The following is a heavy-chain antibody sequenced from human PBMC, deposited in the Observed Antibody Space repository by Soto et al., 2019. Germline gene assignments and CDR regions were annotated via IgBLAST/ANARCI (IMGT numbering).Heavy chain of an antibody. D-gene: IGHD6-6*01. CDR3: ARDPEGRSSSFDY. CDR2: TYYRSKWYN. J-gene: IGHJ4*02. CDR1: GDSVSSNSAA. V-gene: IGHV6-1*01. Sequence: QSLSVTCAISGDSVSSNSAAWNWIRPSPSRGIEWLGRTYYRSKWYNDYAVSVKSRITINPDTSKNQFSLQLNSVTPEDTAVYYCARDPEGRSSSFDYWGQGTLVIVSS.